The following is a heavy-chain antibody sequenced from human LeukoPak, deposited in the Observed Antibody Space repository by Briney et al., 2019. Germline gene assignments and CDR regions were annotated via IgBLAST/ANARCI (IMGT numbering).Heavy chain of an antibody. CDR2: ISYNGRT. D-gene: IGHD6-13*01. Sequence: PSETLSLTCTVSGGSISSYFWSWIRQPPGKGLEWIGYISYNGRTNYNPSLKSRVIISVDTSKSQFSLNLSSVTAADTAVYYCARDSRYSSPGVGYYFDYWGQGTLVTVSS. J-gene: IGHJ4*02. CDR1: GGSISSYF. CDR3: ARDSRYSSPGVGYYFDY. V-gene: IGHV4-59*01.